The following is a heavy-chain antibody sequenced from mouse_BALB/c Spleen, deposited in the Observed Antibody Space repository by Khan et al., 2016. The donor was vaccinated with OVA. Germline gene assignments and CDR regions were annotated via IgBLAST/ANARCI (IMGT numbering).Heavy chain of an antibody. V-gene: IGHV3-2*02. CDR3: ARLLAY. CDR2: INYSGGI. Sequence: EVQLQESGPGLVKPSQSLSLTCTVTGYSITSDYAWNWVRQFPGNKLEWMGYINYSGGIRYLPSLTSRISITRDTSKNQSFLQLNSVTTEDSATYYCARLLAYWGQGTLVTVS. J-gene: IGHJ3*01. CDR1: GYSITSDYA.